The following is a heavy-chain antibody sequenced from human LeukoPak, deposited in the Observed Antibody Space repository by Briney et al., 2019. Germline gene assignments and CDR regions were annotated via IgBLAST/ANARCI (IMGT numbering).Heavy chain of an antibody. CDR1: GFTFSSYA. V-gene: IGHV3-30-3*01. D-gene: IGHD2-21*02. CDR2: ISYDGSNK. CDR3: ARSDPLDY. Sequence: SGGSLRLSCAASGFTFSSYAMHWVRQAPGKGLEWVAVISYDGSNKYYADSVKGRSTISRDNSKNTLYLQMNSLRAEDTAVYYCARSDPLDYWGQGTLVTVSS. J-gene: IGHJ4*02.